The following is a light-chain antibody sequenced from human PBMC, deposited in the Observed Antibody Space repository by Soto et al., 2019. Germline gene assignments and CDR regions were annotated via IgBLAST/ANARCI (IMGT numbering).Light chain of an antibody. J-gene: IGLJ1*01. CDR3: AAWDDSLSGSYV. CDR1: SSNIGSNY. CDR2: RNN. V-gene: IGLV1-47*01. Sequence: QCALTQPPSASGTPGQRVTISCSGSSSNIGSNYVYWYQQLPGTAPKLLIYRNNQRPSGVPDRFSGSKSGTSASLAISGLRSEDEADYYCAAWDDSLSGSYVFGTGTKVTVL.